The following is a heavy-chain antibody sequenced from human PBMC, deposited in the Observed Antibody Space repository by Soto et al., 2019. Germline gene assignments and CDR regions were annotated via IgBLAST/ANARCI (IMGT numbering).Heavy chain of an antibody. CDR1: GGSFSGYY. Sequence: QVQLQQWGAGLLKPSETLSLTSAVYGGSFSGYYWSWIRQTQGKGLEWIGEINDNGSTNNNPSLKSRITILVDTPKNQFSLKLSSVTAADTAVYYCARGLLLWFGELSRRGGYYYYMDVWGKGTTVTVSS. CDR2: INDNGST. CDR3: ARGLLLWFGELSRRGGYYYYMDV. V-gene: IGHV4-34*01. J-gene: IGHJ6*03. D-gene: IGHD3-10*01.